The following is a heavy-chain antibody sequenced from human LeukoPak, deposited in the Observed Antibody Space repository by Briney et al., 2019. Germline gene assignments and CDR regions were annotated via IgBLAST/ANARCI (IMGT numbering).Heavy chain of an antibody. CDR1: GYTFTSYG. Sequence: ASVKVSCKASGYTFTSYGISWVRQAPGHALEWMGWISAYNGNTNYAQKLQGRVTMTTDTSTSTAYMELRSLSSDDAAVYYCARAAPYYDFWSGYYRNDNWFDPWGQGTLVTVSS. CDR3: ARAAPYYDFWSGYYRNDNWFDP. J-gene: IGHJ5*02. V-gene: IGHV1-18*01. CDR2: ISAYNGNT. D-gene: IGHD3-3*01.